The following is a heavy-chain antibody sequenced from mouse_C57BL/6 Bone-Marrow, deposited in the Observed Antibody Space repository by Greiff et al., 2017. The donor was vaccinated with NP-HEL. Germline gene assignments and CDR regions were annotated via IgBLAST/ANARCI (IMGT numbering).Heavy chain of an antibody. CDR2: ISGGGGNT. Sequence: EVKLVESGGGLVKPGGSLKLSCAASGFTFSSYTMSWVRQTPEKRLEWVATISGGGGNTYYPDSVKGRFTISRDNAKNTLYLQMSSLRSEDTALYYCEGNYYGSYYYAMDYWGQGTSVTVSS. CDR1: GFTFSSYT. J-gene: IGHJ4*01. CDR3: EGNYYGSYYYAMDY. D-gene: IGHD1-1*01. V-gene: IGHV5-9*01.